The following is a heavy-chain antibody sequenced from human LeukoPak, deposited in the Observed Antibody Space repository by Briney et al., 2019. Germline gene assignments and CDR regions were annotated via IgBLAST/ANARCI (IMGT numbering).Heavy chain of an antibody. CDR2: ISAYNGNT. V-gene: IGHV1-18*01. D-gene: IGHD3-9*01. CDR1: GDTFTSYG. J-gene: IGHJ4*02. Sequence: ASVTVSCRASGDTFTSYGISWVRQAPGQGLEWMGWISAYNGNTNYAQKLQGRVTMTTDTSTSTAYMELRSLRSDDTAVYYCARLIYDILPGSDYWGQGTLVTVSS. CDR3: ARLIYDILPGSDY.